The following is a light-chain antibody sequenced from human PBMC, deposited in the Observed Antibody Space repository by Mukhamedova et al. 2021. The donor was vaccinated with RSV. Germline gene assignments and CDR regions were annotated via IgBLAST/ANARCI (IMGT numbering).Light chain of an antibody. CDR3: QQYSTYNT. J-gene: IGKJ2*01. Sequence: WYQRRVHGKAPRLLIYKASNLERGVPSRFSGSGSGTEFTLTISSLQRDEFATYYCQQYSTYNTFGQGTILEI. V-gene: IGKV1-5*03. CDR2: KAS.